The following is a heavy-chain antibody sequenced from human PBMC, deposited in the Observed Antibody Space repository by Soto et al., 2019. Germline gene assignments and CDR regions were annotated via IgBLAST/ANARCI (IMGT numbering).Heavy chain of an antibody. CDR2: INAGNGNT. CDR1: GYTFTSYA. Sequence: ASVKVSCKASGYTFTSYAMHWVRQAPGQRLEWMGWINAGNGNTRYSQKFQDRVTITTDTSASTAYMELSSLRSEDTAVYYCARDRLYSSSWYYFDYWGLGTLVTVPQ. J-gene: IGHJ4*02. V-gene: IGHV1-3*01. D-gene: IGHD6-13*01. CDR3: ARDRLYSSSWYYFDY.